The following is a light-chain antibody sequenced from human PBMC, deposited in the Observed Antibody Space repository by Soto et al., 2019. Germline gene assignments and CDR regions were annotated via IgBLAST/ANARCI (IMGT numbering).Light chain of an antibody. J-gene: IGKJ2*01. CDR3: QQYNSYSYT. V-gene: IGKV1-5*03. CDR1: QSIGAG. Sequence: DIQMTQSPSTLSAPLGDRVPTPSRASQSIGAGLAWNQQKPGKAPKVLTYKASGLESGVPSRFSGSGSGTEFTLTISSLQPDDFATYYCQQYNSYSYTFGQGTKLEIK. CDR2: KAS.